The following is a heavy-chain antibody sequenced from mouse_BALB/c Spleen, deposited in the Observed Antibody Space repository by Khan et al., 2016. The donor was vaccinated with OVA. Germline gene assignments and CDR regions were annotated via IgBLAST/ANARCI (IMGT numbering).Heavy chain of an antibody. CDR2: MFPGDGST. V-gene: IGHV1-85*01. CDR1: GYTFTSYD. CDR3: ARGGDGGLAY. J-gene: IGHJ3*01. Sequence: QVQLQQSGAELVKPGASVKLSCKASGYTFTSYDINWVRQRPEQGLEWIGWMFPGDGSTKYNENFKGKATLTTDKSSSTAYMQLSRLTSEDSGAYFGARGGDGGLAYWGQGTLVTVSA. D-gene: IGHD3-3*01.